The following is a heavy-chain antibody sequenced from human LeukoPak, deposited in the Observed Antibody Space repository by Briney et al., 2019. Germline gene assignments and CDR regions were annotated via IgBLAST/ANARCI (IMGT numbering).Heavy chain of an antibody. V-gene: IGHV5-10-1*01. CDR1: GYHFTSYW. Sequence: GGSLQISCKGSGYHFTSYWISWVRQMHGKGLDWMARIDPSDSYTNYSPSFQGHVTISADKSISTAYLQWSSLKASDTAMYYWARVDTAMVRASDYWGQGTLVTVSS. CDR3: ARVDTAMVRASDY. D-gene: IGHD5-18*01. J-gene: IGHJ4*02. CDR2: IDPSDSYT.